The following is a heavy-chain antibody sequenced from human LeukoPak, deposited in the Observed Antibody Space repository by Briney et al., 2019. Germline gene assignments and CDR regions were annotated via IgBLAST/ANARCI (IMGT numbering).Heavy chain of an antibody. CDR1: GFTVSSNY. V-gene: IGHV3-66*01. Sequence: GGSLRLSCAASGFTVSSNYMNWVRQAPGKGLEWVSVIYSGGRMYYADSVKGGFIISRDNSKNTLYLQMNSLRAEDTAVYYCARGDRAASGYDYWGQGTLVTVSS. D-gene: IGHD3-22*01. CDR3: ARGDRAASGYDY. J-gene: IGHJ4*02. CDR2: IYSGGRM.